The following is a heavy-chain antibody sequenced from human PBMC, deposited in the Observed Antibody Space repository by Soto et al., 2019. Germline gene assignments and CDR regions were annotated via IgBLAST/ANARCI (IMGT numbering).Heavy chain of an antibody. CDR1: GFTFGDYA. V-gene: IGHV3-49*04. D-gene: IGHD5-12*01. J-gene: IGHJ4*02. CDR2: IRSKAYGGTT. Sequence: GGSLRLSCTASGFTFGDYAMSWVRQAPGKGLEWVGFIRSKAYGGTTEYAASVKGRFTISRDDSKSIAYLQMNSLKTEDTAVYYCHSGYHPRGLDYWGQGTLVTVSS. CDR3: HSGYHPRGLDY.